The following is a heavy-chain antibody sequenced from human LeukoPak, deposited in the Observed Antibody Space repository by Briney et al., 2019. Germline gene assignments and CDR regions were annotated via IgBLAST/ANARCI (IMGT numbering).Heavy chain of an antibody. CDR1: GASISNNY. V-gene: IGHV4-4*07. D-gene: IGHD6-6*01. CDR2: IYSSGST. J-gene: IGHJ4*02. CDR3: AKDPGYLAARPSFDY. Sequence: SETLSLTCTVSGASISNNYWSWIRKAAGKRPEWIGRIYSSGSTYYNPSLKSRVTMSVDTSKNQFSLRMTSVTAADTAVYYCAKDPGYLAARPSFDYWGQGTLVTVSS.